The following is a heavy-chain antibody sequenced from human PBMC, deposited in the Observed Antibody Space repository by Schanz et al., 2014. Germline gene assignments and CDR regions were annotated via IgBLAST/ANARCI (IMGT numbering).Heavy chain of an antibody. D-gene: IGHD1-26*01. CDR2: ISAYNGNT. CDR3: ARDRDQWDGNYLDY. Sequence: QVQLVQSGSELKKPGASVKVSCKASGYTFTSYAMNWVRQAPGQGLEWMGWISAYNGNTNYAQKHQGRFSLTTDTSTSTAYMDLRSLRSDDTAVYYCARDRDQWDGNYLDYWGQGTLVTVSS. V-gene: IGHV1-18*01. J-gene: IGHJ4*02. CDR1: GYTFTSYA.